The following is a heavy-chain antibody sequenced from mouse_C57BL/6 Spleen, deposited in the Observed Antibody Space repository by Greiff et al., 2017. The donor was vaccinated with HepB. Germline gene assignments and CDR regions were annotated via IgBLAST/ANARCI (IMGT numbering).Heavy chain of an antibody. CDR1: GYTFTDYE. V-gene: IGHV1-15*01. Sequence: VKLQQSGAELVRPGASVTLSCKASGYTFTDYEMHWVKQTPVHGLEWIGAIDPETGGTAYNQKFKGKAILTADKSSSTAYMELRSLTSEDSAVYYCTRRDYDPYYFDYWGQGTTLTVSS. J-gene: IGHJ2*01. CDR3: TRRDYDPYYFDY. CDR2: IDPETGGT. D-gene: IGHD2-3*01.